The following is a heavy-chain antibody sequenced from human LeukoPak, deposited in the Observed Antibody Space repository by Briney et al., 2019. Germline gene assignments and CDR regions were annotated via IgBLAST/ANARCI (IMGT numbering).Heavy chain of an antibody. CDR1: GFTFSSYW. CDR2: IKQDGSEK. J-gene: IGHJ3*02. Sequence: PGGSLRLSCAASGFTFSSYWMSWVRQAPGKGLEWVANIKQDGSEKYYVDSVKDRFTISRDNAKNSLYLQMNSLRAEDTAVYYCARENLGEPHAFDIWGQGTMVTVSS. V-gene: IGHV3-7*01. D-gene: IGHD1-26*01. CDR3: ARENLGEPHAFDI.